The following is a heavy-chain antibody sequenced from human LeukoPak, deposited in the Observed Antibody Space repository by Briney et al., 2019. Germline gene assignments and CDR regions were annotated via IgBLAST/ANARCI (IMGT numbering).Heavy chain of an antibody. Sequence: ASVKVSCKASGDTFTGYYIHWVRQAPGQGLEWMGWINANSGGTSYAQKFQGRVIMTRDTSISTAYMELSRLRSDDTAVYYCARGQQQLVPGLDYWGQGTLVTVSS. CDR3: ARGQQQLVPGLDY. CDR1: GDTFTGYY. V-gene: IGHV1-2*02. CDR2: INANSGGT. D-gene: IGHD6-13*01. J-gene: IGHJ4*02.